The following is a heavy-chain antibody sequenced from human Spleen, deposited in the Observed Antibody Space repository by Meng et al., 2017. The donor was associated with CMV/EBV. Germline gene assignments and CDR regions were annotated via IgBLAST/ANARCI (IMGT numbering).Heavy chain of an antibody. CDR3: ARRNTNYYGMDV. D-gene: IGHD1-14*01. CDR1: GGSISSYY. CDR2: IYYSGST. V-gene: IGHV4-59*01. J-gene: IGHJ6*02. Sequence: SETLSLTCTVSGGSISSYYWNWIRQPPGRGLECIGHIYYSGSTKYNPSLKSRVTISVDTSKNQFSLKLSSVTAADTAVYYCARRNTNYYGMDVWGQGTTVTVSS.